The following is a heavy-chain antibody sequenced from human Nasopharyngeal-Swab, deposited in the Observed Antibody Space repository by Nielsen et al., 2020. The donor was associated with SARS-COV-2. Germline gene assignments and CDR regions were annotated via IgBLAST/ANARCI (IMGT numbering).Heavy chain of an antibody. Sequence: SETLSLTCTVSGGSISSYYWSWIRQPPGKGLEWIGYIYYSGSTNYNPSLKSRVTISVDTSKNQFSLKLSSVTAADTAVYYCASDSGYSSPDAFDIWGQGTMVTASS. CDR1: GGSISSYY. D-gene: IGHD6-13*01. CDR2: IYYSGST. V-gene: IGHV4-59*01. J-gene: IGHJ3*02. CDR3: ASDSGYSSPDAFDI.